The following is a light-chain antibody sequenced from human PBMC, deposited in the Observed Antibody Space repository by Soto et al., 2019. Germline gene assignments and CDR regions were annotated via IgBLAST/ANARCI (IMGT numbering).Light chain of an antibody. CDR1: SSNLGAGYD. CDR3: GAWDSSLSVVI. CDR2: GNR. Sequence: QSVLTQPPSVSGAPGQRVTLSCTGNSSNLGAGYDVHWYQQLPGAAPKLVIFGNRNRPSGVPERFSGSKSGTSASLAITGLQAEDEADYYCGAWDSSLSVVIFGGGTQLTVL. J-gene: IGLJ7*01. V-gene: IGLV1-40*01.